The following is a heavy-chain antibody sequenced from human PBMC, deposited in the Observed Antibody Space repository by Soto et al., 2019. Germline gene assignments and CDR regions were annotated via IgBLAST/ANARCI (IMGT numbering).Heavy chain of an antibody. J-gene: IGHJ5*02. CDR1: GFTFSSYA. D-gene: IGHD3-22*01. CDR2: ISYDGSNK. CDR3: ARDYYYDSSGLPLTWAP. V-gene: IGHV3-30-3*01. Sequence: GGSLRLSCAASGFTFSSYAMHWVRQAPGKGLEWVAVISYDGSNKYYADSVKGRFTISRDNSKNTLYLQMNSLRAEDTAAYYCARDYYYDSSGLPLTWAPWGQGTLVTVSS.